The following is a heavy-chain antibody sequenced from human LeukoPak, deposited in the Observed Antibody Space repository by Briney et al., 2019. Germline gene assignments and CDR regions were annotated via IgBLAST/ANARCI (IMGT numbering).Heavy chain of an antibody. Sequence: GGSLRLSCAASGFTFSSYAMHWVRQAPGKGLEWVAFISYDGSNKYYADSVKGRFTLSRDNSKNTLYLQMNSLRAEDTAVYYCAKGKDYYDSSGYYYTYAFDIWGQGTVVTVSS. J-gene: IGHJ3*02. CDR1: GFTFSSYA. CDR3: AKGKDYYDSSGYYYTYAFDI. V-gene: IGHV3-30*18. D-gene: IGHD3-22*01. CDR2: ISYDGSNK.